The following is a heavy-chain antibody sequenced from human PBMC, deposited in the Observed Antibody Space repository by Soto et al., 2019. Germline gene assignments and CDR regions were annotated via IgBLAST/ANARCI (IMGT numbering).Heavy chain of an antibody. V-gene: IGHV3-33*01. D-gene: IGHD6-19*01. J-gene: IGHJ5*02. CDR1: GFIFRSYG. Sequence: VGSLRLSCAASGFIFRSYGMHWVRQAPGKGLEWVAVIWYDGSNTYYADPVKGRFTISRDNSKNTLFLQMNSLRAEDTAVYYCASSAAWGRGTLVTVSS. CDR3: ASSAA. CDR2: IWYDGSNT.